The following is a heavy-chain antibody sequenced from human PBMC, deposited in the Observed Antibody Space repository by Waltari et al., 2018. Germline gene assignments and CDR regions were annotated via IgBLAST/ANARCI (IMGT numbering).Heavy chain of an antibody. CDR3: ARTRWGNYDAFDI. D-gene: IGHD1-7*01. CDR2: SIPILGTA. Sequence: QVQLVQSGAEVKKPGSSVKVSCKASGGTFSSYAISWVRQAPGHWLEWMGGSIPILGTANYEQKFKGKVTITTDESTSTAYMELSSLRSEDTAVYYCARTRWGNYDAFDIWGQGTMVTVSS. CDR1: GGTFSSYA. J-gene: IGHJ3*02. V-gene: IGHV1-69*05.